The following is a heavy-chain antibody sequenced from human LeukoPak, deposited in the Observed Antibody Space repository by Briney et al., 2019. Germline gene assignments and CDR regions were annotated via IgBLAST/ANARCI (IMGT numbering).Heavy chain of an antibody. Sequence: GGSLRLSCTASRFTFSSYALSWVRQAPGKGLEWVSAISGSGDHTYYADSVKGRFTISRDNSKNTLYLQMIRLRAEDTAVYYCAKHGFSSGWPQVPSDHWGQGTLVTVSS. V-gene: IGHV3-23*01. CDR1: RFTFSSYA. D-gene: IGHD6-19*01. CDR2: ISGSGDHT. J-gene: IGHJ4*02. CDR3: AKHGFSSGWPQVPSDH.